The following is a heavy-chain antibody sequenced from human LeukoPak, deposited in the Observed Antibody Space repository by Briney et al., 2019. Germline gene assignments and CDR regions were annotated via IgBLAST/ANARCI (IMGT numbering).Heavy chain of an antibody. CDR2: ISGSGGTT. CDR1: GFIFSNYA. D-gene: IGHD6-6*01. Sequence: PGGSLRLSCAVSGFIFSNYAMSWVRQAPGKGLEWVSAISGSGGTTYYADSVKGRFTISRDNSKNTLYLQMNSLRAEDTAVYYCAKDPIGWQLAPFDYWGQGTLVTVSS. J-gene: IGHJ4*02. V-gene: IGHV3-23*01. CDR3: AKDPIGWQLAPFDY.